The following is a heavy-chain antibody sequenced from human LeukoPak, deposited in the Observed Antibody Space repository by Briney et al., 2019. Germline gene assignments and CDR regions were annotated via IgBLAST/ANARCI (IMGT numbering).Heavy chain of an antibody. CDR1: GFTFSSYS. Sequence: GGSLRLSCAVSGFTFSSYSMNWVRQAPGKGLEWVSYISSSGSTIYYADSVEGRFTISRDNAKNSLYLQMNSLRAEDTAVYYCARDDLGTSYFYYGMDVWGQGTTVTVSS. J-gene: IGHJ6*02. CDR3: ARDDLGTSYFYYGMDV. CDR2: ISSSGSTI. V-gene: IGHV3-48*01. D-gene: IGHD3/OR15-3a*01.